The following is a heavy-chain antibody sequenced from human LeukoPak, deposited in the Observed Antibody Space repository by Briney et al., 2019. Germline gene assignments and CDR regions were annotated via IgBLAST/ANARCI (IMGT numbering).Heavy chain of an antibody. D-gene: IGHD3-3*01. V-gene: IGHV4-38-2*02. J-gene: IGHJ6*03. CDR1: GYSISSGYY. CDR2: IHHSGST. CDR3: ARSWKDVTISGVAIKRSNYYYMDV. Sequence: SETLSLTCTVSGYSISSGYYWGWIRQPPGKGLEWIGSIHHSGSTYYNPSLKSRVTISIPTSKNQVSLKLSSVTAADTAVYYCARSWKDVTISGVAIKRSNYYYMDVWGKGTTVTVSS.